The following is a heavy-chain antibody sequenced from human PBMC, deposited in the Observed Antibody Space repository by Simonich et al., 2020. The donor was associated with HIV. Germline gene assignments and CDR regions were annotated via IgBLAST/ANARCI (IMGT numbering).Heavy chain of an antibody. Sequence: QVQLVQSGAEVKKPGASVKVSCKASGYTFTGNYMHWVRQAPGQGLEWMGWINPNRGDTNDAQKFQGRVTMTTDTSISTAYMDLRSLRSDDTAVYYCVRAKTGDRRDGAFHIWGQGTMVTVSS. CDR1: GYTFTGNY. V-gene: IGHV1-2*02. CDR2: INPNRGDT. CDR3: VRAKTGDRRDGAFHI. D-gene: IGHD7-27*01. J-gene: IGHJ3*02.